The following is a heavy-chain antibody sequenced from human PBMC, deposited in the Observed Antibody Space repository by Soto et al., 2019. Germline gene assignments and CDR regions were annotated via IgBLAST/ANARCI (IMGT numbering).Heavy chain of an antibody. CDR2: IDPSDSYT. D-gene: IGHD3-22*01. V-gene: IGHV5-10-1*01. J-gene: IGHJ6*02. Sequence: PGESLKISCKGSGYSFTSYWINWVRQMPGKGLEWMGRIDPSDSYTNYSPSFQGHVTISADKSISTAYLQWSSLKASDTAMYYCARRARYYYDSSGYSITGGYYGMDVWGQGTKVTVSS. CDR1: GYSFTSYW. CDR3: ARRARYYYDSSGYSITGGYYGMDV.